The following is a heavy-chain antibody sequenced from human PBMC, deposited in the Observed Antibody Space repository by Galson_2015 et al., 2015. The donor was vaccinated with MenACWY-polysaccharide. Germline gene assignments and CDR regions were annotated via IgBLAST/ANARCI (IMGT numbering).Heavy chain of an antibody. Sequence: ETLSLTCAVYGGSFSGYYWSWIRQPPGKGLEWIGEINHSGSTNYNPSLKSRVTISVDTSKNQFSLKLSSVTAADTAVYYCARDPGYCSSTSCSLNWFDPWGQGTLVTVSS. V-gene: IGHV4-34*01. CDR1: GGSFSGYY. D-gene: IGHD2-2*01. CDR2: INHSGST. J-gene: IGHJ5*02. CDR3: ARDPGYCSSTSCSLNWFDP.